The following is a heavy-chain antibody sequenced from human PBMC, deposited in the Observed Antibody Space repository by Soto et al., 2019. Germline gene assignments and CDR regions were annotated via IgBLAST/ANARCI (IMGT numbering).Heavy chain of an antibody. V-gene: IGHV4-31*03. CDR3: AREYCGGDCYSADNWFDP. CDR2: IYYSGST. CDR1: GGSISSGGYY. D-gene: IGHD2-21*02. J-gene: IGHJ5*02. Sequence: QVQLQESGPGLVKPSQTLSLTCTVSGGSISSGGYYWSWIRQHPGKGLEWIGYIYYSGSTYYNPSLKSRVTTSADTSKNQFSLKLSSVTAADTAVYYCAREYCGGDCYSADNWFDPWGQGTLVTVSS.